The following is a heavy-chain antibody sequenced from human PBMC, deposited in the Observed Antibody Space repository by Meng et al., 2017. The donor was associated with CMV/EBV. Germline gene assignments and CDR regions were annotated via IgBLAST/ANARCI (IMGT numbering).Heavy chain of an antibody. CDR2: IKQDGSEK. Sequence: GGSLRLSCAASGFTFSSHWMSWVRQAPGKGLEWVANIKQDGSEKYYVDSVKGRFTISRDNAKNSLYLQMNSLRAADTAVYYCARSQDYGDLRGLGYWGQGTLVTVSS. CDR1: GFTFSSHW. V-gene: IGHV3-7*01. J-gene: IGHJ4*02. CDR3: ARSQDYGDLRGLGY. D-gene: IGHD4-17*01.